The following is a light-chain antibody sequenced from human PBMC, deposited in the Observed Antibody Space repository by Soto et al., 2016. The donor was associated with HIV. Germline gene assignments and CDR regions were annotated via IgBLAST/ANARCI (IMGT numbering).Light chain of an antibody. J-gene: IGKJ4*01. CDR1: QDISNW. CDR3: QQSYSTPVT. V-gene: IGKV1-12*01. Sequence: DIQMTQSPSSVSTSVGDRVTITCRASQDISNWLAWYQQKPGKAPKLLIYSASSLQSGVPSRFSGSGSGTDYTLTINSLQPEDFATYYCQQSYSTPVTFGGGPRWRSN. CDR2: SAS.